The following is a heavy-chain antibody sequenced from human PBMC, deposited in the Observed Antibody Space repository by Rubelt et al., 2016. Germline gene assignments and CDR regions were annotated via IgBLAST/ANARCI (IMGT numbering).Heavy chain of an antibody. Sequence: QLQLQESGPGLVKPSETLSLTCTVSGGSISSSSYYWGWIRQPPGKGLEWIGNVFYSGTIYYNPSLKSRLTIAVDTSKNQFSLRRSSGTAAETAVYYGVRVWQQSFDYWGLGTLVTVSP. CDR3: VRVWQQSFDY. V-gene: IGHV4-39*07. CDR2: VFYSGTI. CDR1: GGSISSSSYY. D-gene: IGHD6-13*01. J-gene: IGHJ4*02.